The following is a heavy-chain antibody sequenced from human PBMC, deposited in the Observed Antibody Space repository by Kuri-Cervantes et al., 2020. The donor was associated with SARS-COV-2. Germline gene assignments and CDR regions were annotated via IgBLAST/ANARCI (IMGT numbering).Heavy chain of an antibody. CDR1: GFLFSASA. J-gene: IGHJ4*02. CDR3: ALEWLFREFDY. CDR2: VRGKANNCAT. Sequence: GESLKISCEVSGFLFSASAIHWVRQASGKGLEWVGRVRGKANNCATAYAASVKGRFTISRDDSKSMAYLQMNSLKTEDTAVYYCALEWLFREFDYWGQGTLVTVSS. D-gene: IGHD3-3*01. V-gene: IGHV3-73*01.